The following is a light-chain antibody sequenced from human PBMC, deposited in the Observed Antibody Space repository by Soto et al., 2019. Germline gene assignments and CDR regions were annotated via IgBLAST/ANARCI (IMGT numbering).Light chain of an antibody. V-gene: IGKV3-20*01. CDR3: HHYGRSAIFT. Sequence: EIVMTQSPGTLSLSPGERATLSCRASQSVSSNFLAWYQQRPGQAPRLLMDGASSRAAGIPDRFSGSGSGTDFTLTISRLEPEDCAVYYCHHYGRSAIFTFGPGTTVDIK. J-gene: IGKJ3*01. CDR2: GAS. CDR1: QSVSSNF.